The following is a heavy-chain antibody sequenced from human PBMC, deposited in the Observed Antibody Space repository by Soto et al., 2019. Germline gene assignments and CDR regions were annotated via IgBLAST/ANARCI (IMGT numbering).Heavy chain of an antibody. CDR3: TKHSAYALDS. CDR1: GGSVSNNNW. Sequence: QVQLQESGPGLVKPSGTLSLSCAVSGGSVSNNNWWSWVRQSPGNGLEWIGELHHSGGTSYNPSLEIRDPLSVDKSKNELSLRLNYVTAADTAVYYCTKHSAYALDSGGLGILVTVSS. J-gene: IGHJ5*01. D-gene: IGHD5-12*01. V-gene: IGHV4-4*02. CDR2: LHHSGGT.